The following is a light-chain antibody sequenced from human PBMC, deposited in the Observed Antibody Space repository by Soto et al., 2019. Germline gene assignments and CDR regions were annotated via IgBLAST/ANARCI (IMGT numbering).Light chain of an antibody. CDR3: SSYTINSALYV. CDR1: SGDVGGYNY. CDR2: EVS. V-gene: IGLV2-14*01. J-gene: IGLJ1*01. Sequence: QSVLTQPASVSGSPGQSITISCTGTSGDVGGYNYVSWYQQHPGKAPKLMIYEVSNRPSGVSNRFSGSKSGNTASLTISGLQAEDEADYYCSSYTINSALYVFGPGTKVTVL.